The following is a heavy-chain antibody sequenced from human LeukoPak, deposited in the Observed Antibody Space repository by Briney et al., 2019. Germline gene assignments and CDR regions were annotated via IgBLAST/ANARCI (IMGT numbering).Heavy chain of an antibody. J-gene: IGHJ5*02. V-gene: IGHV1-8*01. CDR2: MNPNNGNT. Sequence: ASVKVSCKASGYTFTTYDINWVRQATGQGLEWMGWMNPNNGNTGYAQKFQGRVTMTRNTSISTAYMELRSLRSEDTAVYYCARGPNKSDGGNSGSAWFDPWGQGTLVTVSS. CDR3: ARGPNKSDGGNSGSAWFDP. D-gene: IGHD4-23*01. CDR1: GYTFTTYD.